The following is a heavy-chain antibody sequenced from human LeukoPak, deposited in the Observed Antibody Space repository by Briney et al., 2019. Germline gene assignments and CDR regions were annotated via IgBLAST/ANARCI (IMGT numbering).Heavy chain of an antibody. CDR1: GFTFSSYW. CDR3: WARLGGDRLDY. CDR2: INSDGSST. Sequence: GGSLRLSCAASGFTFSSYWMHWVRQAPGKGQVWVSRINSDGSSTSYADSVKGRFTISRDNAKNTLYLQMNSLRAEDTAVYYCWARLGGDRLDYWGQGTLVTVSS. J-gene: IGHJ4*02. V-gene: IGHV3-74*01. D-gene: IGHD2-21*02.